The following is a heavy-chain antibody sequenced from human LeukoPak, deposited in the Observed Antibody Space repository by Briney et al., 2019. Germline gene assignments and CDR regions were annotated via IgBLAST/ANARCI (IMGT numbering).Heavy chain of an antibody. CDR3: AACLYSSGWYADY. CDR1: GFTFSSYA. D-gene: IGHD6-19*01. V-gene: IGHV3-23*01. J-gene: IGHJ4*02. Sequence: GGSLRLSCAASGFTFSSYAMSWVRQAPGKGLEWVSAISGSGGSTYYADSVKGRFTISRGNSKNTLYLQMNSLRAEDTAVYYCAACLYSSGWYADYWGQGTLVTVSS. CDR2: ISGSGGST.